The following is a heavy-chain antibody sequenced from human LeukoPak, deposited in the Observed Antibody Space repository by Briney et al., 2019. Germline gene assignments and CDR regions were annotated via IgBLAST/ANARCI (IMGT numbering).Heavy chain of an antibody. CDR1: GYTFTSYD. V-gene: IGHV1-8*01. CDR2: MNPNSGNT. D-gene: IGHD5-12*01. Sequence: GASVKVSCKASGYTFTSYDINWVRQATGQGLEWMGWMNPNSGNTGYAQKFQGRVTMTRNTSISTAYMELSSLRSEDTAVYYCARGHWVATIYYYYYGMDVWGQGTTVTVSS. J-gene: IGHJ6*02. CDR3: ARGHWVATIYYYYYGMDV.